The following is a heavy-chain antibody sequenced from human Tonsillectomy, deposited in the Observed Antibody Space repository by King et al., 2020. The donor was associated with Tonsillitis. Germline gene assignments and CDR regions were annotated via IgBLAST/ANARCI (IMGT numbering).Heavy chain of an antibody. V-gene: IGHV3-7*03. D-gene: IGHD6-19*01. CDR1: GLAFPTSL. J-gene: IGHJ5*02. CDR3: VRDRASYSSGWSPGHGGDP. CDR2: ITEDGSEK. Sequence: LLASLGCLVPPGGSLRLSCAASGLAFPTSLMRWVRPSPVPVLQWVADITEDGSEKSEAASLPGRFTISRDNAKNSLYLEMNSLRAEDTAVYYCVRDRASYSSGWSPGHGGDPWGQGTPVTVSS.